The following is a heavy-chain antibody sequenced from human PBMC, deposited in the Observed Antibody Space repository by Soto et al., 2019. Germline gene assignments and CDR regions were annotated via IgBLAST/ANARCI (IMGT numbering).Heavy chain of an antibody. D-gene: IGHD6-19*01. J-gene: IGHJ4*02. CDR3: ARQKGAVAGRGFDY. Sequence: QLQLQESGPGLVKPSETLSLTCTVSGGSIRISGYYWGWIRQPPGKGLEWIGSIFYTGSTFYNPSLWSRVTISVDTSKNQFSLHLSSLTAADTAVYYCARQKGAVAGRGFDYWGQGTLVTVSS. CDR2: IFYTGST. V-gene: IGHV4-39*01. CDR1: GGSIRISGYY.